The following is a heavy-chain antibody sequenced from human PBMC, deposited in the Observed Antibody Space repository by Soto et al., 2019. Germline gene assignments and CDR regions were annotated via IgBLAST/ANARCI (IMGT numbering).Heavy chain of an antibody. J-gene: IGHJ3*02. CDR3: AKAPDPNDAFDI. CDR2: ISGSGGST. V-gene: IGHV3-23*01. Sequence: LRLSCAASGFTFSSYAMSWVRQAPGKGLEWVSAISGSGGSTYYADSVKGRFTISRDNSKNTLYLQMNSLRAEDTAVYYCAKAPDPNDAFDIWGQGTMVTVSS. CDR1: GFTFSSYA.